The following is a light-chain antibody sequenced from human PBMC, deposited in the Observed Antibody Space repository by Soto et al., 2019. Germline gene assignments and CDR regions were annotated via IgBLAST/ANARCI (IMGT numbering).Light chain of an antibody. CDR1: QGIDSS. Sequence: ILLTQSPSSLSASVGDRVTITCRASQGIDSSLAWYQQKPGKAPKLLIYAASSLQGGVPSRFSGSGSGTYFPLTISGLSPEVFAIYCCKRLHDDPFTWGPGTGLAI. CDR2: AAS. CDR3: KRLHDDPFT. J-gene: IGKJ5*01. V-gene: IGKV1-9*01.